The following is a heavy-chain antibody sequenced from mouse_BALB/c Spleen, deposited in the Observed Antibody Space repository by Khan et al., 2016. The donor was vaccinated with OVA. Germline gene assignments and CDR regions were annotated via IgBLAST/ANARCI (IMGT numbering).Heavy chain of an antibody. D-gene: IGHD2-14*01. CDR3: ARAYYTYDGYDAMDY. CDR2: IWGGGGS. J-gene: IGHJ4*01. CDR1: GFSLSRYN. Sequence: VELVESGPGLVAPSQSLSITCTVSGFSLSRYNIHWVRQPPGKGLEWLGMIWGGGGSDYNSTLKSRLSISKDNSKSQVFLKMHSLQTDDTAMYYCARAYYTYDGYDAMDYWGQGTSVTVSS. V-gene: IGHV2-6-4*01.